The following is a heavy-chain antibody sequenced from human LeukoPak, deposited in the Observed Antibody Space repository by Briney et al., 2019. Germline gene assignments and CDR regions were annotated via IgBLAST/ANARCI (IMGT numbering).Heavy chain of an antibody. CDR2: ISGSGGST. Sequence: GGSLSLFCAASGFTFNSYAMSWVREARGKGVEGVSAISGSGGSTYYADSVTGRFTISRDNSKNTLYLQMNSMRAEDTAVYYWAYDQEGVAMAWGQGTLVTVSS. CDR1: GFTFNSYA. V-gene: IGHV3-23*01. CDR3: AYDQEGVAMA. D-gene: IGHD2-2*01. J-gene: IGHJ4*02.